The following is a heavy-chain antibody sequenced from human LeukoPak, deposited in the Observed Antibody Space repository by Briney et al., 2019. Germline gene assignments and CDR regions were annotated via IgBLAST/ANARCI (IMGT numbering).Heavy chain of an antibody. V-gene: IGHV1-2*02. CDR1: GYTFTGYY. J-gene: IGHJ6*02. CDR2: INPNSGGT. CDR3: ARVRVRRSYYYYGMDV. Sequence: ASVKVSCKASGYTFTGYYMHWVRQAPGQGLDGMGWINPNSGGTNYAQKFQGRVTMTRDTSISTAYVELSRLRSDGTAVYYCARVRVRRSYYYYGMDVWGQGTTVTVSS.